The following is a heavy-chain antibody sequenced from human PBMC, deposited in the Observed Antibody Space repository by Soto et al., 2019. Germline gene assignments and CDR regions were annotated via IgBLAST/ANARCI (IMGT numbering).Heavy chain of an antibody. V-gene: IGHV4-59*01. D-gene: IGHD1-1*01. CDR3: ARDSGIWNDHEPFDI. CDR2: IYYSGST. J-gene: IGHJ4*02. CDR1: GVSISSYY. Sequence: SETLSLTCTVSGVSISSYYWSLLRQPQGKGLEWIGYIYYSGSTNYNPSLKSRVTISIDTSKNQFSLTLTSVTAADTAVYYCARDSGIWNDHEPFDIWGQGTLVTVSS.